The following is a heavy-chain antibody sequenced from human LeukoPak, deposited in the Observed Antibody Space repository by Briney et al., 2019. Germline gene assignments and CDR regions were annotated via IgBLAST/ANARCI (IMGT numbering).Heavy chain of an antibody. CDR1: GGTFSSYA. D-gene: IGHD2-15*01. CDR2: IIPIFGTA. Sequence: SVKVSCKASGGTFSSYAIGWVRQAPGQGLEWMGGIIPIFGTANYAQKFQGRVTITADESTSTAYMELSSLRSEDTAVYYCARAGRDASNPFDYWGQGTLVTVSS. CDR3: ARAGRDASNPFDY. J-gene: IGHJ4*02. V-gene: IGHV1-69*13.